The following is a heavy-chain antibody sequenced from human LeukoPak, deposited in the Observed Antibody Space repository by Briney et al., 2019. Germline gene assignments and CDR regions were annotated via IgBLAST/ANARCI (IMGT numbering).Heavy chain of an antibody. D-gene: IGHD2/OR15-2a*01. CDR2: ISSSGSTI. CDR1: GFTFSSYE. CDR3: AKDAQRVQYYDAFDI. J-gene: IGHJ3*02. V-gene: IGHV3-48*03. Sequence: PGGSLRLSCAASGFTFSSYEMNWVRQAPGKGLEWVSYISSSGSTIYYADSVKGRFTISRDNAKNTLYLQMNSLRAEDTAVYYCAKDAQRVQYYDAFDIWGQGTMVTVSS.